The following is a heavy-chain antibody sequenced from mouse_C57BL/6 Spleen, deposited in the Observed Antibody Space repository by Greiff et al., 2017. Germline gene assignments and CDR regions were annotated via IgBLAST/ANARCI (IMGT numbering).Heavy chain of an antibody. Sequence: EVKLQQSGPELVKPGASVKISCKASGYTFTDYYMNWVKQSHGKSLEWIGDINPNNGGTSYNQKFKGKATLTVDKSSSTAYMELRSLTSEDSAVYYCARELRPVDHFDYWGQGTTLTVSS. CDR1: GYTFTDYY. CDR3: ARELRPVDHFDY. V-gene: IGHV1-26*01. D-gene: IGHD1-2*01. CDR2: INPNNGGT. J-gene: IGHJ2*01.